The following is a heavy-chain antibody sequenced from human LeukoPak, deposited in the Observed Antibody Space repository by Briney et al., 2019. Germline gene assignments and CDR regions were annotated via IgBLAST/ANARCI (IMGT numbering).Heavy chain of an antibody. J-gene: IGHJ5*02. CDR1: GGTFSGYA. D-gene: IGHD3-10*01. V-gene: IGHV1-69*13. CDR3: ARKDNYYGSGSYSSGWFDP. CDR2: VIPIFGTA. Sequence: SVKVSCKASGGTFSGYAISWVRQAPGQGHEWMGGVIPIFGTANYAQKFQGRVTITADESTSTAYMELSSLRSEDTAVYYCARKDNYYGSGSYSSGWFDPWGQGTLVTVSS.